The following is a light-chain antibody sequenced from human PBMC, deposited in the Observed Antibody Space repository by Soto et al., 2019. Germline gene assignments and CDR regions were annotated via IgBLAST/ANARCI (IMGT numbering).Light chain of an antibody. V-gene: IGKV3D-15*01. CDR1: QSVSSN. Sequence: EIVMTQSPATLSVSPGERATLSCRASQSVSSNLAWYQQKPGQAPRLLISGASTRASGIPDRFSGSGVGTDFTLTINRLEPEDCAVYYCLLFRGSPTFGPGSRVHI. CDR3: LLFRGSPT. J-gene: IGKJ3*01. CDR2: GAS.